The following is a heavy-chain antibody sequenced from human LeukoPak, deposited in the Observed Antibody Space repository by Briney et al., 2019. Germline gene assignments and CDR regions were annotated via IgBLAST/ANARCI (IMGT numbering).Heavy chain of an antibody. CDR2: INHSGST. Sequence: SETPSLTCAVYGGSFSGYYWSWIRQPPGKGLEWIGEINHSGSTNYNPSLKSRVTISVDTSKNQFSLKLSSVTAADTAVYYCARGRISDCSGGSCYVETWADFDYWGQGTLVTVSS. V-gene: IGHV4-34*01. D-gene: IGHD2-15*01. CDR1: GGSFSGYY. CDR3: ARGRISDCSGGSCYVETWADFDY. J-gene: IGHJ4*02.